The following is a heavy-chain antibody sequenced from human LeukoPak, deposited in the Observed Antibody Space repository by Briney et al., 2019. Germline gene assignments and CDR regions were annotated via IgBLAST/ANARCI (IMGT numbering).Heavy chain of an antibody. Sequence: WASVKVSCKASGYTFTSYGISWVRQAPGQGLEWMRWISAYNGNTNYAQKLQGRVTMTTDTSTSAAYMELRSLRSDDTAVYYCARATAAAPQFDPWGQGTLVTVSS. D-gene: IGHD6-13*01. J-gene: IGHJ5*02. CDR2: ISAYNGNT. CDR1: GYTFTSYG. CDR3: ARATAAAPQFDP. V-gene: IGHV1-18*01.